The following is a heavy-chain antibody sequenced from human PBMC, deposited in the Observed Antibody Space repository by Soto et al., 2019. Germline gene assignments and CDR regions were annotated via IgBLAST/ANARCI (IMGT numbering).Heavy chain of an antibody. V-gene: IGHV3-11*06. D-gene: IGHD1-1*01. CDR1: GFTFSDHY. CDR3: VRSGDNYNLLDY. Sequence: LRLSCAASGFTFSDHYMSWIRQAPGKGLEWIGYSSNSGSFTRYADSVKGRFSISRDNAKNSLFLQINSLRGDDTAIYYCVRSGDNYNLLDYWGQGTPVTVSS. J-gene: IGHJ4*02. CDR2: SSNSGSFT.